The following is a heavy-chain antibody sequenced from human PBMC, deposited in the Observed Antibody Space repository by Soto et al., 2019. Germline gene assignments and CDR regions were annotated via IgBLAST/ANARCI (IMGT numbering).Heavy chain of an antibody. V-gene: IGHV1-3*01. CDR1: GYTFTSYA. J-gene: IGHJ5*02. Sequence: QVQLVQSGAEVKKPGASVKVSCKASGYTFTSYAMHWVRQAPGQRLEWMGWINAGNGNTKYSQKFQGRVTITRDTSASTAYMELSSLRSEDTAVYYCARSDYDYVWGSYRYTSPNWFDPWGQGTLVTVSS. D-gene: IGHD3-16*02. CDR2: INAGNGNT. CDR3: ARSDYDYVWGSYRYTSPNWFDP.